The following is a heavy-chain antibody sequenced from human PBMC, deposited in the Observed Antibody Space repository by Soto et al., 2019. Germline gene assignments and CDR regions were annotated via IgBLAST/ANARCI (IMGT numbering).Heavy chain of an antibody. J-gene: IGHJ4*02. Sequence: QVHLMESGGDVVQPGKSLRLSCAASGFTFSAFGMHWVRQAPGKGLEWVAGIHVAMIYNYADSVKGRFTISRDNTKNTVHLQMDSLSAEDTAVYFCARDWLGHYFDYWGQGTLVTVSA. CDR1: GFTFSAFG. V-gene: IGHV3-30*19. CDR2: IHVAMIY. D-gene: IGHD6-19*01. CDR3: ARDWLGHYFDY.